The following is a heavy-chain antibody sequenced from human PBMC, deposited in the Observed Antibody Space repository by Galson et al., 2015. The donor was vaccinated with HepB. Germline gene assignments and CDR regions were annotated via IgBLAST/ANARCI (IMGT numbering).Heavy chain of an antibody. CDR1: GFTFSSYA. J-gene: IGHJ4*02. CDR3: AKDRGSYSAVYYFDY. V-gene: IGHV3-23*01. CDR2: ISGSGGST. Sequence: SLRLSCAASGFTFSSYAMSWVRQAPGKGLEWVSAISGSGGSTYYADSVKGRFTISRDNSKNTLYLQMNSLRAEDTAVYYCAKDRGSYSAVYYFDYWGQGTLVTVSS. D-gene: IGHD1-26*01.